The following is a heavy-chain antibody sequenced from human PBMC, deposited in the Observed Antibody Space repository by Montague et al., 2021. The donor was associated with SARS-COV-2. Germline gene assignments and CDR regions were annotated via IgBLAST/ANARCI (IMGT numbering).Heavy chain of an antibody. J-gene: IGHJ4*02. D-gene: IGHD5-24*01. CDR2: IRGIPYGGTT. V-gene: IGHV3-49*03. CDR1: GFPFGDHA. Sequence: SLRLSCAASGFPFGDHAMSWFRQAPGKGLEWVAFIRGIPYGGTTEYAASVKGRFIISRDNSKSIAYLEMNSLKTEDTAAYYCTKDPDAYNWGQGTLVTVSS. CDR3: TKDPDAYN.